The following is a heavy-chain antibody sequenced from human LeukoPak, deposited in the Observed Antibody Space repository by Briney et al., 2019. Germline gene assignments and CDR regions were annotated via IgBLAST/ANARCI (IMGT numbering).Heavy chain of an antibody. V-gene: IGHV3-21*01. J-gene: IGHJ4*02. D-gene: IGHD3-10*01. CDR2: ISSSSSYI. Sequence: PGGSLRLSCAASGITFSTYSMNWVRRAPGKGLEWVSSISSSSSYIYYADSVRGRFTISRDNAKNSLYLQMNSLRAEDTAVYYCAREVGGGEIDYWGQGTLVTVSS. CDR1: GITFSTYS. CDR3: AREVGGGEIDY.